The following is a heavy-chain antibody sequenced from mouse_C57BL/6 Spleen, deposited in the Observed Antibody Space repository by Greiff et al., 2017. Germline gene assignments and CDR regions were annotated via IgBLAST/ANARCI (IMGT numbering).Heavy chain of an antibody. Sequence: QVQLQQPGAELVKPGASVKLSCKASGYTFTSYWMHWVKQRPGQGLEWIGRIHPNSGSTNYNEKFKSKATLTVDKSSSTAYMQLSSLTSEDSAVYYCARSFYYDSGDYWGQGTTLTVSS. J-gene: IGHJ2*01. CDR2: IHPNSGST. V-gene: IGHV1-64*01. CDR1: GYTFTSYW. D-gene: IGHD2-4*01. CDR3: ARSFYYDSGDY.